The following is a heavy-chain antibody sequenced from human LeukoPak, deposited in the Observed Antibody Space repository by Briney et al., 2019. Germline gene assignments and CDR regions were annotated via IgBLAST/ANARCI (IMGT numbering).Heavy chain of an antibody. CDR2: INPNSGGT. J-gene: IGHJ6*03. V-gene: IGHV1-2*02. D-gene: IGHD1-26*01. Sequence: ASVKVSCKASGYTFTGYYMHWVRQAPGQGLEWMGWINPNSGGTNYAQKFQGRVTMTRDTSISTAYMELSRLRSDDTAVYYCARDAPGGSHMDVWGKGTTVTVSS. CDR3: ARDAPGGSHMDV. CDR1: GYTFTGYY.